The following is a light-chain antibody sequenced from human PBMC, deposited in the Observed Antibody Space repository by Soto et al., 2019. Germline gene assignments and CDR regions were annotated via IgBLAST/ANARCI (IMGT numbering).Light chain of an antibody. Sequence: SVLTQPPSVSGSPGQSITISCTGTSSDVGGYNYVSWYQQHPGKAPKLMIYAVTDRPSGVSSRFSGSKSGNTASLTISGLQAEDEADYYCSSYTSSSTLFGTGTKVTVL. V-gene: IGLV2-14*01. J-gene: IGLJ1*01. CDR2: AVT. CDR3: SSYTSSSTL. CDR1: SSDVGGYNY.